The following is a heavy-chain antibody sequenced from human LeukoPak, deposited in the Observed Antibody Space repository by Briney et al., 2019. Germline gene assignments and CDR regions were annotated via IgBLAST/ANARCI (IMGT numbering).Heavy chain of an antibody. V-gene: IGHV3-21*04. Sequence: GGSLRLSCAGSGFTFITYGMSWVRQAPGKGLEWVSSISSSSSYIYYADSVKGRFTISRDNAKDSLYLQMNSLRAEDTAVYYCARSITIFGVVIDAFDIWGQGTMVTVS. D-gene: IGHD3-3*01. CDR1: GFTFITYG. J-gene: IGHJ3*02. CDR2: ISSSSSYI. CDR3: ARSITIFGVVIDAFDI.